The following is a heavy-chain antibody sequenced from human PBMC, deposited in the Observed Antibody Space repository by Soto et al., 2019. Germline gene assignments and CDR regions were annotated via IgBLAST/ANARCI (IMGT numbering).Heavy chain of an antibody. CDR2: ISAYNGNT. CDR1: GYTFISYG. D-gene: IGHD2-2*01. V-gene: IGHV1-18*01. CDR3: ARTTYCISTSCYFLGIDY. J-gene: IGHJ4*02. Sequence: QVQLVQSGAEVKKPGASVKVSCKASGYTFISYGISWVRQAPGQGLEWLGWISAYNGNTNYAQKLQGRVTMTTDTSTSTAYMELRSLRSDDTAVYYCARTTYCISTSCYFLGIDYWGQGTLVTVSS.